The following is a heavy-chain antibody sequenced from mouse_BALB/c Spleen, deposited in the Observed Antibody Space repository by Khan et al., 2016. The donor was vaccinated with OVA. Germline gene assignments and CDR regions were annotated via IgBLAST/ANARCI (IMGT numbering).Heavy chain of an antibody. CDR2: IKYSGST. J-gene: IGHJ2*01. CDR3: ARSGTISTVVATDFDS. CDR1: GYSITSDYA. V-gene: IGHV3-2*02. D-gene: IGHD1-1*01. Sequence: EVQLQESGPGLVKPSQSLSLTCTVTGYSITSDYAWNWIRQFPGNKLEWMGYIKYSGSTRYNPSLKSRISITRNTSQNQFFLQLSSVTTEDTATYYCARSGTISTVVATDFDSWGQGTTLTVSS.